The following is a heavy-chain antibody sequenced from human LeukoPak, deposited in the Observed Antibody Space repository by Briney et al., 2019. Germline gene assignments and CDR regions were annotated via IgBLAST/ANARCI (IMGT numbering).Heavy chain of an antibody. CDR1: GFTVSSNY. V-gene: IGHV3-53*01. CDR3: ARGGARYSSSWYAFDI. CDR2: IYSGGST. Sequence: SGGSLRLSCAASGFTVSSNYMSWIRQAPGKGLEWVSVIYSGGSTHYADSVKGRFTISRDNSKNTLYLQMNSLRAEDTAVYYCARGGARYSSSWYAFDIWGQGTMVTVSS. D-gene: IGHD6-13*01. J-gene: IGHJ3*02.